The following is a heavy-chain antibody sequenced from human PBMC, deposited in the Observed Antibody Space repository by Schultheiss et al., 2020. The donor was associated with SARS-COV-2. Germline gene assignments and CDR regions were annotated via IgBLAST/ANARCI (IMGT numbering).Heavy chain of an antibody. V-gene: IGHV3-7*03. CDR2: IKHDGREK. CDR3: AKDIGSSTSSDYYYYGMDV. J-gene: IGHJ6*02. CDR1: GFTFSSNY. Sequence: GGSLRLSCAASGFTFSSNYMSWVRQAPGKGLEWVAIIKHDGREKYYVDSVKGRFTISRDNAKNSLYLQMNSLRAEDTALYYCAKDIGSSTSSDYYYYGMDVWGQGTTVTVSS. D-gene: IGHD2-2*01.